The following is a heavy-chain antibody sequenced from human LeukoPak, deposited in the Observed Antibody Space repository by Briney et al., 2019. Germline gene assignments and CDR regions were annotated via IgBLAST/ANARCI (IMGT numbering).Heavy chain of an antibody. CDR3: TTDLRLLDL. J-gene: IGHJ2*01. CDR1: GFTFSSYG. D-gene: IGHD5/OR15-5a*01. CDR2: IKSKTDGGTT. Sequence: PGRSLRLSRAASGFTFSSYGMHWVRQAPGKGLEWVGRIKSKTDGGTTDYAAPVKGRFTISRDDSKNTLYLQMNSLKTEDTAVYYCTTDLRLLDLWGRGTLVTVSS. V-gene: IGHV3-15*01.